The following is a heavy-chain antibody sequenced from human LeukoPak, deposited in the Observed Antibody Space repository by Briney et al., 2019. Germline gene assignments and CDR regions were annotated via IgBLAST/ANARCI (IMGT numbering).Heavy chain of an antibody. CDR2: ISGSGGST. CDR3: AKDRVTVTSFSISDY. J-gene: IGHJ4*02. Sequence: GGSLRLSCAASGFTFSSYAMSWVRQAPGKGLEWVSAISGSGGSTYYADSVRGRFTISRDNSKNTLYLQMNSLRAEDTAVYYCAKDRVTVTSFSISDYWGQGTLVTVSS. V-gene: IGHV3-23*01. CDR1: GFTFSSYA. D-gene: IGHD4-17*01.